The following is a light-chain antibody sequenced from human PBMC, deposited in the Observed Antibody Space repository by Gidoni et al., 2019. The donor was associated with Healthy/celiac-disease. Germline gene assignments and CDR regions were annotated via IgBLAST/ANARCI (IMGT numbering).Light chain of an antibody. J-gene: IGLJ2*01. CDR3: QAWDSSTVV. Sequence: SYELTQPPSVYVSPGQTASTTCSGDKLGDTYACWYQQKPGQSPVLVIYQDSKRPSGIPERFSGSNSGNTATLTISGTQAMDEADYYCQAWDSSTVVFGGGTKLTVL. V-gene: IGLV3-1*01. CDR1: KLGDTY. CDR2: QDS.